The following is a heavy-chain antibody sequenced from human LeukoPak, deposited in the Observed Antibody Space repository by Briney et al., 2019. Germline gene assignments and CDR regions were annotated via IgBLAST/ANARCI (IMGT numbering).Heavy chain of an antibody. J-gene: IGHJ6*02. D-gene: IGHD3-10*01. V-gene: IGHV3-30-3*01. CDR1: GFTFSTYA. CDR3: ARGHWVTMVRGVIPLYGLDV. Sequence: GRSLGLSCAASGFTFSTYAMHWVRQAPGKGLEWVAVISYDGSNKYYADSVKGRFTISRDNSKSTLYLQMISLRAEDTAVYYCARGHWVTMVRGVIPLYGLDVWGQGSTVTVSS. CDR2: ISYDGSNK.